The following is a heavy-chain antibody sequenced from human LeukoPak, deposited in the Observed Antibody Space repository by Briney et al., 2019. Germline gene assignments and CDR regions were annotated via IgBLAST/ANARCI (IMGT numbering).Heavy chain of an antibody. J-gene: IGHJ4*02. CDR2: IYYSGST. CDR3: ARPLPDSSGYYPIFDY. D-gene: IGHD3-22*01. Sequence: SETLSLTCTVSGGSISSSSYYWGWIRQPPGKGLEWIGSIYYSGSTYYNPSLKRRVTISVDTSKNQFSLKVSSVTAADTAVYYCARPLPDSSGYYPIFDYWGQGTLVTVSS. CDR1: GGSISSSSYY. V-gene: IGHV4-39*01.